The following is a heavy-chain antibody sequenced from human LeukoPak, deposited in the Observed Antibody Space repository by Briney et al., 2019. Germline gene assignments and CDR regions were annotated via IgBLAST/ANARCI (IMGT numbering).Heavy chain of an antibody. D-gene: IGHD4-17*01. CDR1: GFTFSTFG. CDR2: ISNDGSNK. J-gene: IGHJ4*02. Sequence: GGSLRLSCAVSGFTFSTFGMHWVRQAPGKGLEWVAVISNDGSNKYYADSVKGRFTISRDNSKNTLYLQMNSLRAEDAAVYYCAKEITVRQNYWGQGTLVTVSS. V-gene: IGHV3-30*18. CDR3: AKEITVRQNY.